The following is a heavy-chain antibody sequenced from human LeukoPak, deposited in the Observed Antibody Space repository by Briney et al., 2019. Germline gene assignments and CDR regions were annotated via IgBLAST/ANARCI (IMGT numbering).Heavy chain of an antibody. CDR1: GFAISNYW. Sequence: GGSLRLSCAASGFAISNYWMSWVRQAPGKGLEWVSGISWNSGSIGYADSVKGRFTISRDNAKNSLYLQMNSLRAEDTALYYCAKDILRYFDWLSPDAFDIWGQGTMVTVSS. J-gene: IGHJ3*02. CDR3: AKDILRYFDWLSPDAFDI. CDR2: ISWNSGSI. V-gene: IGHV3-9*01. D-gene: IGHD3-9*01.